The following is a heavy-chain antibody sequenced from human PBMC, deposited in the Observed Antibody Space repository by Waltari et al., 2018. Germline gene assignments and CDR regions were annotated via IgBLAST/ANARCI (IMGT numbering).Heavy chain of an antibody. CDR3: ARGGLYGQQLLESAFEI. CDR1: GSSFSTHA. J-gene: IGHJ3*02. V-gene: IGHV1-69*05. D-gene: IGHD6-13*01. Sequence: QVQLVQSGAELKKPGSSVKVSCKASGSSFSTHATTGVRQAPGQGLEWMGGISPRFGTANYAQKIQDRVTIITDESMTTAYMELSSLTSEDTAVYYCARGGLYGQQLLESAFEIWGQGTKVTVSS. CDR2: ISPRFGTA.